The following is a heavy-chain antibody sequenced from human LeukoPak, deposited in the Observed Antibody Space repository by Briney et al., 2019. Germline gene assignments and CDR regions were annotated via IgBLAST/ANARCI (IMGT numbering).Heavy chain of an antibody. V-gene: IGHV3-7*03. CDR3: AKGYVWGSYRFPFDY. D-gene: IGHD3-16*02. CDR2: IKQDGSEK. J-gene: IGHJ4*02. Sequence: GGSLRLSCAASGFTFSSYWMSWVRQAPGKGLEWVANIKQDGSEKYYVDSVKGRFTISRDNAKNSLYLQMNSLRAEDTAVYYCAKGYVWGSYRFPFDYWGQGTLVTVSS. CDR1: GFTFSSYW.